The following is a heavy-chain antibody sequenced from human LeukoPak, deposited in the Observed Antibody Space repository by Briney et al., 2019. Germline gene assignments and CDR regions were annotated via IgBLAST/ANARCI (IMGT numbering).Heavy chain of an antibody. CDR3: ARGGRLRSITFDC. D-gene: IGHD4-17*01. CDR1: GGSFSGYY. CDR2: INHSGST. V-gene: IGHV4-34*01. Sequence: SETLSLTCAVYGGSFSGYYWSWIRQPPGKGLEWIGEINHSGSTNYNPSLKSRVTISVDTSKNQFSLKLSSVTAADTAVYYCARGGRLRSITFDCWGQGTLVTVSS. J-gene: IGHJ4*02.